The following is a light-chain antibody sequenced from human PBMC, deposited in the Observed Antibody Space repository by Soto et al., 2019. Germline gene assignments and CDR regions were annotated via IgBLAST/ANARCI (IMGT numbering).Light chain of an antibody. J-gene: IGKJ5*01. CDR2: GAS. CDR3: QQTYTTPEIT. CDR1: QSISIS. V-gene: IGKV1-39*01. Sequence: DIQLTQSPSSLSASVGDRVTITCRASQSISISLNWYHLKPGKAPNLLMYGASYLKSGVPTRCSGGGSGTDLTLTISSLQPEDFATYYCQQTYTTPEITFGQGTRLEIK.